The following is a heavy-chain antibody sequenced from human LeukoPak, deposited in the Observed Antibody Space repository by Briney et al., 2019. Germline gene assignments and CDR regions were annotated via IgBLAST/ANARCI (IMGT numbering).Heavy chain of an antibody. Sequence: PGGSLRLSCAASGFTFSSYSMNWVRQAPGKGLEWVSSISSSSSYIYYADSVKGRFTISRDNAKNSLYLQMNSLRAEDTAVYHCAREEDYYDSSGYYRGGYFDYWGQGTLVTVSS. V-gene: IGHV3-21*01. CDR1: GFTFSSYS. D-gene: IGHD3-22*01. CDR3: AREEDYYDSSGYYRGGYFDY. CDR2: ISSSSSYI. J-gene: IGHJ4*02.